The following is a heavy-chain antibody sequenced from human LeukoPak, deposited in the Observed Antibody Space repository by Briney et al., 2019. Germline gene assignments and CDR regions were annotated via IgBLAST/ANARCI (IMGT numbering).Heavy chain of an antibody. Sequence: GGSLRLSCAASAFSLSAYNMNWVRQAPGKGLEWVSSISYTGTYIYYADSVKGRFTISRDNAQNSLYLQMNSLRAEDTAIYYCVRDRGTYRPIDYWGQGTLVTVSS. CDR3: VRDRGTYRPIDY. J-gene: IGHJ4*02. CDR2: ISYTGTYI. CDR1: AFSLSAYN. V-gene: IGHV3-21*04. D-gene: IGHD1-26*01.